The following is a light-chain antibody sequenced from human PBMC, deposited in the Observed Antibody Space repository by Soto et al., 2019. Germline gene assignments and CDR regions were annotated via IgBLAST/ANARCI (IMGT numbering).Light chain of an antibody. J-gene: IGLJ2*01. Sequence: QSVLTQPASVSGSPGQSITISCTGTSSDVGSYDLVSWYQQHPGKAPKLMIYEGSKRPSGVSNRFSGSKSGNTDSLTISGLQAEDEANYYCCSYAGDTTLVFGGGTKLTVL. CDR1: SSDVGSYDL. V-gene: IGLV2-23*01. CDR2: EGS. CDR3: CSYAGDTTLV.